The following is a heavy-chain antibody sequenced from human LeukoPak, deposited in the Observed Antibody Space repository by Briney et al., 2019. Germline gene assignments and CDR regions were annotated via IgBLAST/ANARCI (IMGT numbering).Heavy chain of an antibody. CDR3: ARLIAVAGTRYLEY. D-gene: IGHD6-19*01. J-gene: IGHJ4*02. CDR2: IYSGGST. V-gene: IGHV3-53*04. CDR1: GFTVSSNY. Sequence: GGSLRLSCAASGFTVSSNYMSWVRQAPGKGLEWVSFIYSGGSTYYADSVKGRVTISRHNSKKPLYLQMNSLRAEDTAVYYCARLIAVAGTRYLEYWGQGTLVTVYS.